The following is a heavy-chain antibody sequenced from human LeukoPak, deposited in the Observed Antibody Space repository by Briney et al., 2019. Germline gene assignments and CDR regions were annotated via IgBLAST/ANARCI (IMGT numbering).Heavy chain of an antibody. CDR1: GGSFSGYY. J-gene: IGHJ4*02. V-gene: IGHV4-34*01. D-gene: IGHD3-10*01. Sequence: PAETLSLTCAVYGGSFSGYYWSWIRQPPGKGLEWIGEINHSGNTNHNPSLKSRVNYNSSLKGRVTISVDTSTNQFSMKWSSVIAADTAVYYCARTYGSGSYFDSWGQGTLVTVSS. CDR3: ARTYGSGSYFDS. CDR2: INHSGNT.